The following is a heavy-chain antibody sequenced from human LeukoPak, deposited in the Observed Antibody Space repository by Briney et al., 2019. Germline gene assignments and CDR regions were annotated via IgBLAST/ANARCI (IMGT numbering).Heavy chain of an antibody. CDR1: GGSFSGYY. CDR3: ARGGRRGYFDY. D-gene: IGHD2-15*01. CDR2: INHSGST. Sequence: SETLSLTCAVYGGSFSGYYWSWIRQPPGKGLDWIGEINHSGSTNYNPSLKSRVTISVDTSKNQFSLKLSSVTAADTAVYYCARGGRRGYFDYWGQGTLDTVSS. V-gene: IGHV4-34*01. J-gene: IGHJ4*02.